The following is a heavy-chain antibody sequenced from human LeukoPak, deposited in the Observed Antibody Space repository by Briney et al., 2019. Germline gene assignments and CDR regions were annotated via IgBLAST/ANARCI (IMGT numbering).Heavy chain of an antibody. D-gene: IGHD3-16*02. CDR2: FDPEDGET. CDR1: GYTLTELS. J-gene: IGHJ6*03. V-gene: IGHV1-24*01. Sequence: GASVKVSCKVSGYTLTELSMHWVRQAPGKGLEWMGGFDPEDGETIYAQKFQGRVTMTEDTSTDTAYMELSSLRSEDTAVYYCATGSAVQGVIHYYYHMDVWGKGTTVTVSS. CDR3: ATGSAVQGVIHYYYHMDV.